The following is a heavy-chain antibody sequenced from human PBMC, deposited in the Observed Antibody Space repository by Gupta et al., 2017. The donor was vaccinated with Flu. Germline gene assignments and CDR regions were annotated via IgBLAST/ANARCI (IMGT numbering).Heavy chain of an antibody. CDR2: ISSSGSTI. CDR1: GFTLSSYE. J-gene: IGHJ6*02. V-gene: IGHV3-48*03. CDR3: ARERSRVVHYGLEV. D-gene: IGHD2-21*01. Sequence: EVQLVYSGGGSVHPGGSLRLSCAASGFTLSSYEMNGVREAPGKGREWVSYISSSGSTIYYAVAGKGRFTIYRENAKNALSLQMNRMRQEDTGVYYCARERSRVVHYGLEVLGQGNTVTVS.